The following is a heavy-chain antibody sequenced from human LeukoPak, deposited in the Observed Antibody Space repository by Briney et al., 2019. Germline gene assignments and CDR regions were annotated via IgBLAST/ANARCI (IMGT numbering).Heavy chain of an antibody. CDR1: GFTFSSYG. J-gene: IGHJ4*02. CDR3: AKARLGLRLGELSVPFDY. CDR2: IWYDGSNK. V-gene: IGHV3-33*03. D-gene: IGHD3-16*02. Sequence: GGSLRLSCAASGFTFSSYGMHWVRQAPGKGLEWVAVIWYDGSNKYYADSVKGRFTISRDNAKNSLYLQMNSLRAEDTAVYYCAKARLGLRLGELSVPFDYWGQGTLATVSS.